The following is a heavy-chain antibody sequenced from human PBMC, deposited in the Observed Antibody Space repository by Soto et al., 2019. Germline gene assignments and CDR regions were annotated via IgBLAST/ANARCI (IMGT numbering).Heavy chain of an antibody. CDR3: ATDGITGTSYFDY. J-gene: IGHJ4*02. V-gene: IGHV3-11*01. Sequence: PGGALRISCAGSGFTFRDYYMSWIRQAPGKGLEWVSYISSSGYTIYYADSVKGRFTISRDNAKNSLYLQMNSLRAEDTAVYYCATDGITGTSYFDYWGLGTLVTVSS. D-gene: IGHD1-20*01. CDR1: GFTFRDYY. CDR2: ISSSGYTI.